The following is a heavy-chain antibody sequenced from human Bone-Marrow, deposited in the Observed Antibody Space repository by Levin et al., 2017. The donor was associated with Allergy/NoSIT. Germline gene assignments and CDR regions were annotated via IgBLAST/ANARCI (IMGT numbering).Heavy chain of an antibody. CDR3: ARRNNIGYFDF. Sequence: PSETLSLTCDVSGDSINDFYWSWIRQPPGKGLEWIGFIYGSGSTNYNPSLKTRVTISVDTSKNQFSLKLMSVTAADTAVYYCARRNNIGYFDFWGQGTLVTVSS. CDR1: GDSINDFY. D-gene: IGHD2/OR15-2a*01. CDR2: IYGSGST. J-gene: IGHJ4*02. V-gene: IGHV4-59*08.